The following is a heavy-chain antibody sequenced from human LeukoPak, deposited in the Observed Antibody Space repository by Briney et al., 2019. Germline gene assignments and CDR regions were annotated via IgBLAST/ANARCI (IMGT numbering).Heavy chain of an antibody. V-gene: IGHV3-43*02. D-gene: IGHD3-22*01. CDR1: GFTFDDYA. Sequence: GGSLSLSCAASGFTFDDYAMHWLRQAPGQGLEWVSLISGDGGSTYYADSVKGRFTISRDNSKNSLYLQMNSLRTEDTALYYCAKDPYYYDSSGYLDYWGQGTLVTVSS. CDR2: ISGDGGST. CDR3: AKDPYYYDSSGYLDY. J-gene: IGHJ4*02.